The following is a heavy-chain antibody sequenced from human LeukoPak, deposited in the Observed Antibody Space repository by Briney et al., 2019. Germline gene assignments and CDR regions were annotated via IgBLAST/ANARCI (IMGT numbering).Heavy chain of an antibody. Sequence: SQTLSLTCTVSGDSISGADYYWSWIRQPPGRGLEWIAYVYYSGSTYYNPSLKSRLTISVDTSKNQFSLKLNSVTAADTAVYYCARGGGGSSTVTTYWFDPWGQGALVTVSS. V-gene: IGHV4-30-4*01. J-gene: IGHJ5*02. CDR2: VYYSGST. CDR3: ARGGGGSSTVTTYWFDP. CDR1: GDSISGADYY. D-gene: IGHD4-17*01.